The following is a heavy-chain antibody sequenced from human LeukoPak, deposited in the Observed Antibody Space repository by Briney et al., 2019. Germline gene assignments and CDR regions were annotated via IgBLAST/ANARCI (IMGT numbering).Heavy chain of an antibody. Sequence: GGSLRLSCAASGFTFSSYGMHWVRQAPGKGLEWVAVIWYDGSNKYYADSVKGRFTISRDNSKNTLYLQMNSLRAEDTAVYYCARDPELGYSYGSAYRDYWGQGTLVTVSS. CDR1: GFTFSSYG. CDR2: IWYDGSNK. J-gene: IGHJ4*02. V-gene: IGHV3-33*01. D-gene: IGHD5-18*01. CDR3: ARDPELGYSYGSAYRDY.